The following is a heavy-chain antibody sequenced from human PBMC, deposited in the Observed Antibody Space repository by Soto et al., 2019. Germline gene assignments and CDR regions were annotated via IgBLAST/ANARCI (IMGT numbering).Heavy chain of an antibody. CDR1: GFTFSSYE. V-gene: IGHV3-48*03. Sequence: PGGSLRLSCAASGFTFSSYEMNWVRQAPGKGLEWVSYISSSGSTIYYADSVKGRFTISRDNAKNSLYLQMNSLRAEDTAVYYCARVGYSSGWDRFDPWGQGXLFTVSS. J-gene: IGHJ5*02. CDR3: ARVGYSSGWDRFDP. D-gene: IGHD6-19*01. CDR2: ISSSGSTI.